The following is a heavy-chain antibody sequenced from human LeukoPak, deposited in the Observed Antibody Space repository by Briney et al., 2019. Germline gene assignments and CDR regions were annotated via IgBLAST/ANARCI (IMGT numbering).Heavy chain of an antibody. D-gene: IGHD5-24*01. CDR1: GGSISSADYS. CDR2: IYYSGST. Sequence: SETPSLTCTVSGGSISSADYSWSWIRQPPGKGLEWIGHIYYSGSTHYIPSLKSRVTVSLDTSKNQFSLKLSSVTAADTAVYYCARRDGYNKFDYWGQGTLVTVSS. J-gene: IGHJ4*02. V-gene: IGHV4-30-4*01. CDR3: ARRDGYNKFDY.